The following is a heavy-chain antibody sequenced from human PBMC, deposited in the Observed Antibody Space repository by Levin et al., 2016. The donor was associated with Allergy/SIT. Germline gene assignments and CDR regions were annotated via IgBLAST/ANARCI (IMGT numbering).Heavy chain of an antibody. CDR3: VKGGVQAY. CDR1: GFTFSSYA. V-gene: IGHV3-64D*06. J-gene: IGHJ4*02. CDR2: ISTSADRA. Sequence: GGSLRLSCSASGFTFSSYAMHWVRQVPGKGLEYVSGISTSADRAYYADSVKDRFIISRDNSKNMVYLQMISLRTEDTAIFYCVKGGVQAYWGQGTPVTVSS. D-gene: IGHD2-21*01.